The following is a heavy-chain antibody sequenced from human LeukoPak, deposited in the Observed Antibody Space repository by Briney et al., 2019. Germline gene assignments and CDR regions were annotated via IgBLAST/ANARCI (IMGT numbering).Heavy chain of an antibody. Sequence: GGSLRLSCAASGFTFSTYSMSWVRQAPGKGLEWVSVIYSGGSTYYADSVKGRFTISRDNSKNTLYLQMNRLRAEDTAVYYCARDTMVRGYWGQGTLVTVSS. CDR2: IYSGGST. CDR1: GFTFSTYS. V-gene: IGHV3-53*01. D-gene: IGHD3-10*01. CDR3: ARDTMVRGY. J-gene: IGHJ4*02.